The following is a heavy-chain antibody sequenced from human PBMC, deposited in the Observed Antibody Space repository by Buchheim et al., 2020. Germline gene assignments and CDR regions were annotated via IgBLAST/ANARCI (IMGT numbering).Heavy chain of an antibody. CDR2: ISYDGSNK. CDR3: ASDGRIGCGGNYFDF. J-gene: IGHJ4*02. Sequence: QVQLVESGGGVVQPGRSLRLSCAASGFTFSSYTMHWVRQAPGKGLEWVAVISYDGSNKYYADSVKGRFTISRDNSRNTLYLQMNSLRAEDTAVYYCASDGRIGCGGNYFDFWGQGTL. D-gene: IGHD3-10*01. CDR1: GFTFSSYT. V-gene: IGHV3-30-3*01.